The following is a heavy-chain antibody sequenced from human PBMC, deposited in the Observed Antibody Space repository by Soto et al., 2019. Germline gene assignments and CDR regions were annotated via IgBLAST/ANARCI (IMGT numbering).Heavy chain of an antibody. J-gene: IGHJ6*02. CDR2: IRGKVNDYAT. CDR1: GFAFSGSA. V-gene: IGHV3-73*01. Sequence: SGGSLRLSCAASGFAFSGSAMHWVRQASGKGLEWIGRIRGKVNDYATAYTASVKGRFTIHRDDSKNTAYLQMNSLNTEDTAVYYCARQKDGGDYIYFYAMDVWGQGTTVTVSS. CDR3: ARQKDGGDYIYFYAMDV.